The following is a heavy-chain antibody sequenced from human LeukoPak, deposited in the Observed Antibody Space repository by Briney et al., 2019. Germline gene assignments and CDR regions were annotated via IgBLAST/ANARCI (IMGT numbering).Heavy chain of an antibody. CDR2: IYSGGST. CDR1: GFTVSSNY. CDR3: ARVSTGYYDSSGYYSFDY. D-gene: IGHD3-22*01. Sequence: GGSLRLSCAASGFTVSSNYMSWVRQAPGKGLEWVSVIYSGGSTYYADSVKGRFTISRDNSKNTLYLQMNSLGAEDTAVYYCARVSTGYYDSSGYYSFDYWGQGTLVTVSS. V-gene: IGHV3-66*01. J-gene: IGHJ4*02.